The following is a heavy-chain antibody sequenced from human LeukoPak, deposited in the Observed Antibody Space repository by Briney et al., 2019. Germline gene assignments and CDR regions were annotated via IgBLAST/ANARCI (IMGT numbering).Heavy chain of an antibody. CDR3: ARQAISGTRSWFDP. CDR1: GASISSSTYY. V-gene: IGHV4-39*01. CDR2: IYYSGST. J-gene: IGHJ5*02. D-gene: IGHD1-7*01. Sequence: PSETLSLTCTLSGASISSSTYYWGWVRQPPGKGLEWIGTIYYSGSTFYNPSLKSRVTISVDTSKNQFSLKLSSVTAADTAVYSCARQAISGTRSWFDPWGQGTLVSVSS.